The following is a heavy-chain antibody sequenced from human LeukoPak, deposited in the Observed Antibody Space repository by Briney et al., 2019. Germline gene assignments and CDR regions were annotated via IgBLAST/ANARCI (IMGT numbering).Heavy chain of an antibody. D-gene: IGHD5-18*01. J-gene: IGHJ4*02. CDR1: GHSISSYY. CDR3: ARGEKYRNGYTVSELGSGYFDY. CDR2: IFYSGRP. V-gene: IGHV4-59*01. Sequence: PSETLSLTCSVSGHSISSYYWSSVRQPPGKGLEWIGYIFYSGRPNYNPSLKSRVNISVDTSKNQFSLTLSSVNAADTAVYYGARGEKYRNGYTVSELGSGYFDYWGQGTLVTVSS.